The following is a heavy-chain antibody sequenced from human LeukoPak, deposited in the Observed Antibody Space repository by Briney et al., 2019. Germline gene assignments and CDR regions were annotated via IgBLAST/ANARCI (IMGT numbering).Heavy chain of an antibody. D-gene: IGHD1-26*01. CDR3: ARVPDGHSGSFDY. V-gene: IGHV4-59*12. CDR2: ISDIGST. Sequence: PSETLSLTCTVSGGSISSYYWGWIRQPPGKGLEWIAYISDIGSTNYNPSLKSRVTISVDTSKNQFSLKLSSVTAADTAVYYCARVPDGHSGSFDYWGQGTLVTVSS. CDR1: GGSISSYY. J-gene: IGHJ4*02.